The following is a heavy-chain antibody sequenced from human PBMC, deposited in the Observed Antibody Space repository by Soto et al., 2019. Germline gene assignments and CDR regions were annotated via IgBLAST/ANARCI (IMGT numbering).Heavy chain of an antibody. V-gene: IGHV1-69*08. J-gene: IGHJ6*02. CDR3: AREQRSSGLSYYYYYGMDV. CDR2: IIPILGIA. D-gene: IGHD6-19*01. Sequence: QVQLVQSGAEVKKPGSSVKVSCKASGGTFSSYTISWVRQAPGQGLEWMGRIIPILGIANYAQKFQGRVTITAEESTSTAYMELCSLRSEDTAVYYCAREQRSSGLSYYYYYGMDVWGQGTTVTVSS. CDR1: GGTFSSYT.